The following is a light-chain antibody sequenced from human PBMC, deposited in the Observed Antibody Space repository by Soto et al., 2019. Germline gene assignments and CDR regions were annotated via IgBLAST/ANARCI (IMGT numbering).Light chain of an antibody. CDR1: SSDVGGYNY. Sequence: QSALTQPASVSGSPGQSITISCTGTSSDVGGYNYVSWCQQHPGKAPKLMIYEVSNRPSGVSNRFSGSKSGNTASLTISGLQAEDEADYYCSSYTSNSTLIFGTGTKLTVL. V-gene: IGLV2-14*01. CDR3: SSYTSNSTLI. J-gene: IGLJ1*01. CDR2: EVS.